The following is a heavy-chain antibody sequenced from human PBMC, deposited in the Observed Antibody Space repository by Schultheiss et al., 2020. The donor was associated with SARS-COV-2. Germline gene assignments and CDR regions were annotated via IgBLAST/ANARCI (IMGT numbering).Heavy chain of an antibody. V-gene: IGHV4-61*01. CDR1: GGSVSSGSYY. CDR2: IYYSGST. CDR3: AREGKGAMVAFDI. J-gene: IGHJ3*02. D-gene: IGHD5-18*01. Sequence: SETLSLTCTVSGGSVSSGSYYWSWIRQPPGKGLEWIGYIYYSGSTNYNPSLKSRVTISVDTSKNQFSLKLSSVTAADTAVYYCAREGKGAMVAFDIWGQGTMVTVSS.